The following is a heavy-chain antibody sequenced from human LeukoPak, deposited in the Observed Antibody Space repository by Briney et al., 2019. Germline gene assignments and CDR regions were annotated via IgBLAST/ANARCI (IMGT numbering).Heavy chain of an antibody. D-gene: IGHD3-22*01. CDR2: MYYSGST. CDR1: GGSISSGDYY. Sequence: SETLSLTCTVSGGSISSGDYYWSWIRQPPGKGLEWIGYMYYSGSTYYNPSLKSRATISVDASKNQFSLKLGSVTAADTAVYYCARPYYYDSRIDPWGQGTLVTVSS. J-gene: IGHJ5*02. V-gene: IGHV4-30-4*01. CDR3: ARPYYYDSRIDP.